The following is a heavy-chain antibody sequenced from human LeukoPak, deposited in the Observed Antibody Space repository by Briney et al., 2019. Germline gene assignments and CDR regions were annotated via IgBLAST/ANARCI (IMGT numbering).Heavy chain of an antibody. Sequence: GGSLRLSCAASGFTFSSYAMSWVRQAPGKGLEWVSAISGSGGSTYYADSVKGRFTISRDNSKNTLYLQMNSLRVEDTAVYYCAKKRYSYGYFDYWGQGTLVTVSS. CDR1: GFTFSSYA. D-gene: IGHD5-18*01. V-gene: IGHV3-23*01. CDR3: AKKRYSYGYFDY. J-gene: IGHJ4*02. CDR2: ISGSGGST.